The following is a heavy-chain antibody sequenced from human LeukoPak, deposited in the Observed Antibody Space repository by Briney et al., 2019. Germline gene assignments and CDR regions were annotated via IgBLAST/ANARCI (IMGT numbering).Heavy chain of an antibody. V-gene: IGHV1-18*01. J-gene: IGHJ4*02. CDR2: ISASNGNT. CDR1: GYTFTNFG. CDR3: ARDPGELIVPTTFDY. D-gene: IGHD5-12*01. Sequence: ASVKVSCKASGYTFTNFGISWVRQDPGQGLEWMGWISASNGNTKSVQKFQGRVTMTTDTSTTTAYMELRRLRSDDTAVYFCARDPGELIVPTTFDYWGQGTLVTVSS.